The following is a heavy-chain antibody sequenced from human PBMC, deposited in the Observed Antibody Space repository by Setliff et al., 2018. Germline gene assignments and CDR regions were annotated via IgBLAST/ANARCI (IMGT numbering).Heavy chain of an antibody. J-gene: IGHJ3*01. Sequence: PGGSLRLSCAASGFTFRHYVMHWVRQAPGKGLEWVSYISTGSTTMYYGDSVKGRFTISRDNGKNSLFLQMTSLRVEDTAVYYCVRARAVIISAAFDLWGLGTAVTVSS. CDR1: GFTFRHYV. CDR3: VRARAVIISAAFDL. V-gene: IGHV3-48*01. CDR2: ISTGSTTM. D-gene: IGHD6-6*01.